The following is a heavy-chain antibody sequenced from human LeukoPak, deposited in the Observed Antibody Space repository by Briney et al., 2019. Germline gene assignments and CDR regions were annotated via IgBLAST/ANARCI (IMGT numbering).Heavy chain of an antibody. J-gene: IGHJ4*02. CDR3: ASRKLGNDY. CDR1: GGSVTDYY. CDR2: IYYTGT. D-gene: IGHD7-27*01. Sequence: SETLSLTCTVSGGSVTDYYWSWIRQSPGKGLEGIGYIYYTGTSYNPSLKSRVTISADTSKNQFSLKRISVTAADTAVYYCASRKLGNDYWGQGTLVTVSS. V-gene: IGHV4-59*02.